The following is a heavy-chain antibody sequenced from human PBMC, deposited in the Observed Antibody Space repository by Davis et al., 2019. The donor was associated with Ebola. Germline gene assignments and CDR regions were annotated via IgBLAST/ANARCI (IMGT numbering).Heavy chain of an antibody. J-gene: IGHJ6*02. Sequence: SVQVSCKASGYPFTSYYMHWVRQAPGQGLEWMGIINPSGGSTSYEQKLQGRVTMTTDTSTSTAYMELRSLRSDDTAVYYCARHYYDIWSGYVYYYGMDVWGQGTTVTVSS. D-gene: IGHD3-3*01. CDR3: ARHYYDIWSGYVYYYGMDV. V-gene: IGHV1-46*01. CDR1: GYPFTSYY. CDR2: INPSGGST.